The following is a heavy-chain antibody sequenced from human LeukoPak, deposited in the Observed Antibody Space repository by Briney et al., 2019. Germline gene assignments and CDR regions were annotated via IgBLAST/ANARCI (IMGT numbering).Heavy chain of an antibody. CDR3: ARRVTIFGVVVSYYYYYMDV. Sequence: PSETLSLTCTVSGGSISSSGYYWGWVRQPPGRGLEWIASIYYGGYTYYNPSLKSRATISGDTSKNQFSLKSYSVTAADTAVYYCARRVTIFGVVVSYYYYYMDVWGKGTTVTVSS. J-gene: IGHJ6*03. V-gene: IGHV4-39*01. D-gene: IGHD3-3*01. CDR1: GGSISSSGYY. CDR2: IYYGGYT.